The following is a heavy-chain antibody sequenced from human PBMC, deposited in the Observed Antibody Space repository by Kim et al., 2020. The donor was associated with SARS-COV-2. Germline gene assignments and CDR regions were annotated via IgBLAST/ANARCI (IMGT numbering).Heavy chain of an antibody. J-gene: IGHJ3*02. CDR2: IYYSGST. D-gene: IGHD3-22*01. CDR3: ARHARVTMIVVVTPGAFDI. Sequence: SETRSLTCTVSGGSISSYYWSWIRQPPGKGLEWIGYIYYSGSTNYNPSLKSRVTISVDTSKNQFSLKLSSVTAADTAVYYCARHARVTMIVVVTPGAFDIWGQGTMVTVSS. CDR1: GGSISSYY. V-gene: IGHV4-59*08.